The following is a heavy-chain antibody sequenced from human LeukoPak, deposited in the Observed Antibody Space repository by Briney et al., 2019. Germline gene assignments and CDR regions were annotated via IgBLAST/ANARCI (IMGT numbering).Heavy chain of an antibody. D-gene: IGHD3-3*01. CDR1: GFTFSNYD. CDR3: AKENDFVY. V-gene: IGHV3-30*18. CDR2: ISYDGTNK. J-gene: IGHJ4*02. Sequence: GGSLRLSCAASGFTFSNYDMHWVRQAPGKGLEWVAVISYDGTNKYYADSVKGRFTISRDNSKSTLYLQMNSRRTEDTAVYYCAKENDFVYWGQGTLVTVSP.